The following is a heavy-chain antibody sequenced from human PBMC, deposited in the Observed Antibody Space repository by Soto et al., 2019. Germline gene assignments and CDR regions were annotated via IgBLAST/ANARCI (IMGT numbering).Heavy chain of an antibody. J-gene: IGHJ6*02. CDR3: AKAYCGGDCYTVYYGMDV. CDR1: GGTFSSYA. Sequence: SVKVSCKASGGTFSSYAISWVRQAPGQGLEWMGGIIPIFGTANYAQKFQGRVTITADESTSTAYMELSSLRSEDTAVYYCAKAYCGGDCYTVYYGMDVWGQGTTVTVSS. CDR2: IIPIFGTA. V-gene: IGHV1-69*13. D-gene: IGHD2-21*02.